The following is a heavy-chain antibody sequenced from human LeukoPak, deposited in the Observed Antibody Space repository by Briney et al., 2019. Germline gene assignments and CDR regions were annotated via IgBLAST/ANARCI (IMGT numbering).Heavy chain of an antibody. CDR1: GFTVSSNY. V-gene: IGHV4-31*02. CDR2: IYYSGST. CDR3: ARGSSYEGFYL. J-gene: IGHJ4*02. D-gene: IGHD5-12*01. Sequence: LRLSCAASGFTVSSNYMSLGRQHPGKGLEWIGYIYYSGSTYYNPSLKSRVTISVDTSKNQFSLKLSSVTAADTVVYYCARGSSYEGFYLWGQGTMVTVSS.